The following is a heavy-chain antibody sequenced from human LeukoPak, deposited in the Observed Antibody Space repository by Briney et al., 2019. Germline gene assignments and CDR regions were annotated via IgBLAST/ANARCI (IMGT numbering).Heavy chain of an antibody. Sequence: GGSLRLSCAASGFTFSSYSMNWVRQAPGKGLEWVAVISYDESNKYYADSVKGRFTISRDNSRNTLYLQMNGLRAEDTAVYYCAKSANYDSIDYWGQGTLVTVSS. CDR1: GFTFSSYS. J-gene: IGHJ4*02. CDR3: AKSANYDSIDY. V-gene: IGHV3-30*18. D-gene: IGHD3-3*01. CDR2: ISYDESNK.